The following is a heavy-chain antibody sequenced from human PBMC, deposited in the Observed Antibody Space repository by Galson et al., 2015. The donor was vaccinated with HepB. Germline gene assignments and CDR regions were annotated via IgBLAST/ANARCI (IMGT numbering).Heavy chain of an antibody. D-gene: IGHD1-26*01. CDR1: GGSISSGGYY. CDR2: IYYSGST. CDR3: ARDQVGARLMIGAFDI. Sequence: LSLTCTVSGGSISSGGYYWSWIRQHPGKGLEWIGYIYYSGSTDYNPSLKSRVTISVDTSKNQFSLKLSSVTAADTAVYYCARDQVGARLMIGAFDIWGQGTMVTVSS. J-gene: IGHJ3*02. V-gene: IGHV4-61*08.